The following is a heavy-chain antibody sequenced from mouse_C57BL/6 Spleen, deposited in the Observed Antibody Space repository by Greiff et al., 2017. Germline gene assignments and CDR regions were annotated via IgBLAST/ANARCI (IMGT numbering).Heavy chain of an antibody. Sequence: VQLQQPGTELVKPGASVKLSCKASGYTFTSYWMHWVKQRPGQGLEWIGNINPSNGGTNYNEKFKSKATLTVNKSSSPAYMQLSSLTSEDSAVYYCASSSTDYWYLDVWGTGTTVTVSS. J-gene: IGHJ1*03. CDR3: ASSSTDYWYLDV. CDR2: INPSNGGT. D-gene: IGHD2-1*01. CDR1: GYTFTSYW. V-gene: IGHV1-53*01.